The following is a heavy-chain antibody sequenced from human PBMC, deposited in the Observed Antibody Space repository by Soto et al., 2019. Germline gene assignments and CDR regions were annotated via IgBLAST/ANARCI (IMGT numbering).Heavy chain of an antibody. V-gene: IGHV4-59*02. CDR2: VFYRGGT. CDR3: ARVHMAKKVIHX. Sequence: SEALSLTCTVSGGSVSSYYLSWIRQTPGKGLELIVYVFYRGGTAYNPSLKSRLTISMEMSKSQFSLKVNSVTTSDTATYYCARVHMAKKVIHXWGQLTLVTVSX. D-gene: IGHD3-10*01. CDR1: GGSVSSYY. J-gene: IGHJ4*02.